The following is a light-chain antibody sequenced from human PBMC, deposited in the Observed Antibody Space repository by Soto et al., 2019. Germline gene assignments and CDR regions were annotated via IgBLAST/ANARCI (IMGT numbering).Light chain of an antibody. J-gene: IGLJ2*01. Sequence: QSVLTQPASVSGSPGQSITISCTGNSSDVGGYHYVSWYQQYPGKAPKLIIYEVTNRPSGVSNRFSGSKSGNTASLIVSGLQAEDEADYFCSSYAGDSRLVFGGGTKLTVL. CDR1: SSDVGGYHY. CDR3: SSYAGDSRLV. V-gene: IGLV2-14*01. CDR2: EVT.